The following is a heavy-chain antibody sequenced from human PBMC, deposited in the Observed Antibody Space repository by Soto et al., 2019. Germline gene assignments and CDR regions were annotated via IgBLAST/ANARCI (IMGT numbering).Heavy chain of an antibody. Sequence: ETLSLTCTVSGGSISSYYWTWIRQPPGKGLEWIGFMYNSGSTHYNPSLKSRVTISLDTSKNQFSLKLSSVTAADTAVYYCARDRFGPSRIAAAGDFDYWGQGTLVTVSS. D-gene: IGHD6-13*01. CDR3: ARDRFGPSRIAAAGDFDY. J-gene: IGHJ4*02. V-gene: IGHV4-59*01. CDR2: MYNSGST. CDR1: GGSISSYY.